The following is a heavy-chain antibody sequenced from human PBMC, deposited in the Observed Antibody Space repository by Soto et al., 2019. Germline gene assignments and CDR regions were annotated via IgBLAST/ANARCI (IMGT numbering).Heavy chain of an antibody. J-gene: IGHJ3*02. D-gene: IGHD3-16*01. CDR1: DGTIISSNG. Sequence: LGLRWSVSDGTIISSNGCRCVRHPPGKGLEWIGEIYPSGSTNYNPSLKSRVTISVDKSKNQFSLKLSSVTAADTAVYYCARLPMMIRNAFDIWGEGTMGT. CDR2: IYPSGST. V-gene: IGHV4-4*02. CDR3: ARLPMMIRNAFDI.